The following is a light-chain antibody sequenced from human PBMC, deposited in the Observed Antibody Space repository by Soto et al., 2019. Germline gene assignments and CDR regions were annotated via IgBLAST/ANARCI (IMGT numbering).Light chain of an antibody. J-gene: IGKJ4*01. V-gene: IGKV1-39*01. Sequence: DIQRTQSPSSLSASVGDSVTITCRASQSISSYLNCYQQKPGKAPKLLIYAASSLQTGVQSRFSCSGSGTDFTPSISSLQPEEFATYYGQQSYSTPLVTCGGGTKVEIK. CDR1: QSISSY. CDR2: AAS. CDR3: QQSYSTPLVT.